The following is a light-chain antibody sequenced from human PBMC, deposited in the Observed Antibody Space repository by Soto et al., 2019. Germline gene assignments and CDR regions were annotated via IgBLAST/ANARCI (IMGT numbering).Light chain of an antibody. V-gene: IGKV1-5*03. CDR1: QRISIW. CDR3: QHYDGYSNS. J-gene: IGKJ2*01. CDR2: KAS. Sequence: DIQMTQSPSTLSASVGDSVKITCRASQRISIWLAWYQQKPGTAPKLLIYKASNLESGVPSRFSGSGSGTEFTLTISSLQPDDFATYYCQHYDGYSNSFGQGTKVEIK.